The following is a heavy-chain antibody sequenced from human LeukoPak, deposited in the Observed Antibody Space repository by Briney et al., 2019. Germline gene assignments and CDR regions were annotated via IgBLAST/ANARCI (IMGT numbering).Heavy chain of an antibody. D-gene: IGHD2-2*01. CDR1: GFTFSSFA. J-gene: IGHJ5*02. CDR2: ISGSGGKT. Sequence: GGSPRLSRAASGFTFSSFAMTWVRQAPGKGLEWVSAISGSGGKTYYADSVKGRFTISRDNSKNTMNLQMNSLRAEDTAVYYCAKGRSYQLHINWFDPSGPGTLVTVSS. CDR3: AKGRSYQLHINWFDP. V-gene: IGHV3-23*01.